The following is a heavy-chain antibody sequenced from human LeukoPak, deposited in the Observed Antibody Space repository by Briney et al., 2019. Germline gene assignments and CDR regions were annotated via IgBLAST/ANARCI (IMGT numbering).Heavy chain of an antibody. CDR1: GYTFTSYG. J-gene: IGHJ4*02. CDR2: ISPSGDST. V-gene: IGHV1-46*01. CDR3: ARDAGYYVSGSSLDY. D-gene: IGHD3-10*01. Sequence: ASVKVSCKASGYTFTSYGISWVRQAPGQGLEWMGIISPSGDSTTYAQKFQGRVTMTRDTSTRTVYMELSSLRSEDTAVYYCARDAGYYVSGSSLDYWGQGTLATVSS.